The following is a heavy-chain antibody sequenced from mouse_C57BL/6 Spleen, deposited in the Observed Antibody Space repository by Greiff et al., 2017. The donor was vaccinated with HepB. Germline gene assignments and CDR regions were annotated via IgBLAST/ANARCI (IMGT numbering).Heavy chain of an antibody. Sequence: QVQLQQPGAELVKPGASVKLSCKASGYTFTSYWMQWVKQRPGQGLEWIGEIDPSDSYTNYNQKFKGKATLTVDTSSSTAYMQLSSLTSEDSAVYYCARGGYYYGSSDYWGQGTTLTVSS. J-gene: IGHJ2*01. CDR1: GYTFTSYW. V-gene: IGHV1-50*01. D-gene: IGHD1-1*01. CDR2: IDPSDSYT. CDR3: ARGGYYYGSSDY.